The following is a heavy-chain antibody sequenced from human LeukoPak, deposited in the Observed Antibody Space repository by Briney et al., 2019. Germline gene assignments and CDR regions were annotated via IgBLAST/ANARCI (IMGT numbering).Heavy chain of an antibody. CDR1: GYTFTTYG. D-gene: IGHD5-18*01. CDR3: ARDRMDTGTYFNY. CDR2: ISTYNGNT. V-gene: IGHV1-18*01. Sequence: ASVKVSCRSSGYTFTTYGITWVRQAPGQGLEWMGWISTYNGNTNYAQKLQGRVTMTTDTSTSTAYMELRSLRSDDTAMYYCARDRMDTGTYFNYWGQGTLVTVSS. J-gene: IGHJ4*02.